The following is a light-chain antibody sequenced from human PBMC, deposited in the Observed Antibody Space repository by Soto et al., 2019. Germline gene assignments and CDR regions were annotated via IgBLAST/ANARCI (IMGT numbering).Light chain of an antibody. CDR1: QTVSSNF. J-gene: IGKJ5*01. Sequence: EIVMTQSPATLSVSPGERATLSCSASQTVSSNFLAWYQQRPAQAPRLLIHGASSRATGIPDRFSGSGSGTDFTLTISRLEPEDFALYYCQHYVERSPITFGQGTRLEIK. CDR3: QHYVERSPIT. CDR2: GAS. V-gene: IGKV3-20*01.